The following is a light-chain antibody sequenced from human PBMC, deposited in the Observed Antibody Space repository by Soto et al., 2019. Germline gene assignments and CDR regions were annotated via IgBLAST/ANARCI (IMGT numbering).Light chain of an antibody. J-gene: IGKJ4*01. V-gene: IGKV3-20*01. Sequence: EIVLTQSPGTLSLSPGERATLSCRASQSVSSSSLAWYQQKPGQAPRLLIYGASNRATGIPDRFSGSGPGNYFTLTISRREPEDFAVYYCLQYDSSPLTFGGGTKVEIQ. CDR3: LQYDSSPLT. CDR1: QSVSSSS. CDR2: GAS.